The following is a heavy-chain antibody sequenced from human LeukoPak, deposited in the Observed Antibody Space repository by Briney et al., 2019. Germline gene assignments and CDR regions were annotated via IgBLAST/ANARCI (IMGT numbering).Heavy chain of an antibody. J-gene: IGHJ5*02. CDR1: GGSVSSYY. D-gene: IGHD3-10*01. Sequence: SEALSLTCTVSGGSVSSYYWSWIRQPPGKGLEWIGSIYYSGSTYYNLSLKSRVTISVDTSKNQFSLKLSSVTAADTAVYYCARDPYYYGSGSYLRYNWFDPWGQGPLVTVSS. V-gene: IGHV4-59*02. CDR3: ARDPYYYGSGSYLRYNWFDP. CDR2: IYYSGST.